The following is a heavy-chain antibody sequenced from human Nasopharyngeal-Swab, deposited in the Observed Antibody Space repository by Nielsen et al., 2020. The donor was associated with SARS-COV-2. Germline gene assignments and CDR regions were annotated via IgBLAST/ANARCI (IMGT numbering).Heavy chain of an antibody. CDR2: IYWDDDK. Sequence: SGPTLVKPTQTLTLTCTFSGFSLSTSGVGVGWIRQPPGKALEWLALIYWDDDKRYSPSLKSRLTISKDTSKSQVVLTMTNMDPVDTATYYCARSTPQYSSSWYPGDYYYYYMDVWGKGTTVTVSS. J-gene: IGHJ6*03. CDR1: GFSLSTSGVG. V-gene: IGHV2-5*02. D-gene: IGHD6-13*01. CDR3: ARSTPQYSSSWYPGDYYYYYMDV.